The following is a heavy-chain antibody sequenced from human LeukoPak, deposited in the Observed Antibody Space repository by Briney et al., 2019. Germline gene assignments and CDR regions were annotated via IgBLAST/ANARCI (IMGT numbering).Heavy chain of an antibody. CDR3: ARNWFDP. Sequence: GGSLRLSCAASGFTVSSDYMSWVRQAPGKGLEWVSVIYSGGSTYYADSVKGRFTISRDRSKNTVYLQMNSLRFEDTAMYYCARNWFDPWGQGTLVTVSS. CDR1: GFTVSSDY. V-gene: IGHV3-53*05. CDR2: IYSGGST. J-gene: IGHJ5*02.